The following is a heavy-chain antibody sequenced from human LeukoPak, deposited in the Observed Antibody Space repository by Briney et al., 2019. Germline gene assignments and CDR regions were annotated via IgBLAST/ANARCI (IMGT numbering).Heavy chain of an antibody. D-gene: IGHD6-13*01. CDR3: AKGRLGKQPYDGFDV. J-gene: IGHJ3*01. V-gene: IGHV3-23*01. CDR1: EFTFSNYA. CDR2: TTGGGGTT. Sequence: PGGSLRLSCTASEFTFSNYAMSWVRQAPGKGLEWVSSTTGGGGTTFYADSVKGRLTISRDYSKNTLYLQMNSLRAEDTAVYYCAKGRLGKQPYDGFDVWGQGTMVTVSS.